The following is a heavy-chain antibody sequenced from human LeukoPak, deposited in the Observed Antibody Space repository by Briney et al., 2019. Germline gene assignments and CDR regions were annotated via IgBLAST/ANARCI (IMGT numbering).Heavy chain of an antibody. Sequence: SETLSLTCAVYGGSFSGYYWSWIRQPPGKGLEWIGEINHSGSTNYNPSLKSRVTISVDTSKNQFSLKLSSGTAADTAVYYCARDEIVVVPAAIYNWFDPWGQGTLVTVSS. CDR3: ARDEIVVVPAAIYNWFDP. V-gene: IGHV4-34*01. J-gene: IGHJ5*02. CDR1: GGSFSGYY. CDR2: INHSGST. D-gene: IGHD2-2*01.